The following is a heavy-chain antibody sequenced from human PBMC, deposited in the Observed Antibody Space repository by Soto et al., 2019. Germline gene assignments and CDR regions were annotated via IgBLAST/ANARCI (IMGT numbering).Heavy chain of an antibody. CDR2: IRSKANRYAT. D-gene: IGHD2-8*01. J-gene: IGHJ4*02. Sequence: PGESLKTSCAASGFTFSASAIHWVRQAPGKGLEWVGRIRSKANRYATAYVASVQGRFTISRDDSKNTTYLQMNSLKTEDTAVYYCAKDRGMVYAHFDYWGQGTLVTVSS. V-gene: IGHV3-73*01. CDR3: AKDRGMVYAHFDY. CDR1: GFTFSASA.